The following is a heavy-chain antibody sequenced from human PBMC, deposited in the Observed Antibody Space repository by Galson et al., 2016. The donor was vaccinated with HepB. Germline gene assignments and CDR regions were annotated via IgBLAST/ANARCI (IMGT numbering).Heavy chain of an antibody. CDR3: ARNMLRAAYFDY. Sequence: SLRLSCAASGFTFSGYKMNWVRQAPGKALEWVSYISTTSSAIYYADSVRGRFSISRDNAKNSVYLHMNSLRDEDTAVYFCARNMLRAAYFDYWSQGTLVTVSS. CDR1: GFTFSGYK. V-gene: IGHV3-48*02. J-gene: IGHJ4*02. CDR2: ISTTSSAI. D-gene: IGHD2-15*01.